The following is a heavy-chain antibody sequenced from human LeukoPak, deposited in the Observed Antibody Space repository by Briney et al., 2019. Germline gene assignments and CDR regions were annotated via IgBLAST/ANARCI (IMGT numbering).Heavy chain of an antibody. V-gene: IGHV1-69*02. CDR3: ARGSLGYYDSRPLPPRI. CDR2: IITILGIG. Sequence: SVNVSCKASGGTFSSYTISWVRQAPGQGLEWMGRIITILGIGNYAQKVQGRVTITADKSTSTADMELSSLRSEDTAVYYCARGSLGYYDSRPLPPRIWGQGTMVTVSS. D-gene: IGHD3-22*01. CDR1: GGTFSSYT. J-gene: IGHJ3*02.